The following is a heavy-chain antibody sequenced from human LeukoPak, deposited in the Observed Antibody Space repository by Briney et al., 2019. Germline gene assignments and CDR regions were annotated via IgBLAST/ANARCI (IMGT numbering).Heavy chain of an antibody. J-gene: IGHJ4*02. CDR2: ISYDGSNQ. D-gene: IGHD3-10*01. V-gene: IGHV3-30-3*01. CDR1: GFTFNNYV. CDR3: ARARGGTSLDF. Sequence: GGSLRLSCAASGFTFNNYVLHWVRQAPGKGLEWVAVISYDGSNQYYADSVKGRFTISRDNSKNTLYLHMNSLRAEDTAVYYCARARGGTSLDFWGQGTLVTVSS.